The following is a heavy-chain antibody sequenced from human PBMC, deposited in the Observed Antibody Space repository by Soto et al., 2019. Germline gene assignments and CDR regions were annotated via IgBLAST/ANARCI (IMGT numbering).Heavy chain of an antibody. D-gene: IGHD3-3*01. V-gene: IGHV1-8*01. J-gene: IGHJ4*02. CDR1: GYTFITYD. CDR3: ARGLGGTVFGVIIVEGPDYFDN. Sequence: QVQLVQSGAEVKKPGASVKVSCQASGYTFITYDIHWVRQATGQGLEWVGWMNPNSGNTGYAQKFQGRVTMTRNTSISKAYMEVSSLRSEDTAVYYCARGLGGTVFGVIIVEGPDYFDNWGQGTLVTVSS. CDR2: MNPNSGNT.